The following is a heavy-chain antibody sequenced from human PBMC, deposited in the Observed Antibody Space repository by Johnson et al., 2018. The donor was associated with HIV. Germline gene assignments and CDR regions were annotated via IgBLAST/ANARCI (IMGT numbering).Heavy chain of an antibody. V-gene: IGHV3-33*01. D-gene: IGHD1-26*01. J-gene: IGHJ3*02. CDR1: GFTFSSYG. CDR2: XCYAGRXX. Sequence: QVQLVESGGGVVQPGRSLRLSCAASGFTFSSYGMHWVRQAPGXXLEWXAXXCYAGRXXXXXXXXXXXFTISRDNSKSTLYLQMNTLRAEDTAVYYCARDSPPWGARGDIWGQGTMVTVSS. CDR3: ARDSPPWGARGDI.